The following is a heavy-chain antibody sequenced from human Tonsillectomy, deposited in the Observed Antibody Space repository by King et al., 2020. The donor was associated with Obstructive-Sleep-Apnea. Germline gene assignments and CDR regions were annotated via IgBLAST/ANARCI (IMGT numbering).Heavy chain of an antibody. CDR2: IHSSGTT. CDR1: GGSINNFY. Sequence: QLQESGPGLVKPSETLSLTCTVSGGSINNFYWSWIRQPAGKGLEWIGRIHSSGTTHYNPSLWSRVTISVDTSKNQFSLRLNSVTAADTAVYYCTRGGPLSDPWGQGTLVTVSS. CDR3: TRGGPLSDP. V-gene: IGHV4-4*07. J-gene: IGHJ5*02.